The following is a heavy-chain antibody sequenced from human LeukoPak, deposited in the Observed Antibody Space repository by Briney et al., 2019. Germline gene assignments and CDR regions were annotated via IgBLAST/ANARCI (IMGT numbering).Heavy chain of an antibody. CDR3: ATVARSSRPPNNWFDP. J-gene: IGHJ5*02. Sequence: GRSLRLSCAASGFTFSSYGMHWVRQAPGKGLEWVAVISYDGSNKYYVDSVKGRFTISRDNSKNTLYLQMNSLRAEDTAVYYCATVARSSRPPNNWFDPWGQGTLVTVSA. CDR2: ISYDGSNK. V-gene: IGHV3-30*03. D-gene: IGHD6-13*01. CDR1: GFTFSSYG.